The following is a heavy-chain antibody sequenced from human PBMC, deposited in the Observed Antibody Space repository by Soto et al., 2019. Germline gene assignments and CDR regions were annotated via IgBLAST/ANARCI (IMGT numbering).Heavy chain of an antibody. Sequence: GGSLRLSCAASGFSFNTHAMNWVRQTPGKGLVWVSRINPAGTITNYADSVEGRFTISRDNADSALFLQMNSLSAEDTAIYYCTSDTFGLRDTWGQGTLVTVSS. CDR1: GFSFNTHA. D-gene: IGHD3-16*01. CDR2: INPAGTIT. CDR3: TSDTFGLRDT. J-gene: IGHJ5*02. V-gene: IGHV3-74*01.